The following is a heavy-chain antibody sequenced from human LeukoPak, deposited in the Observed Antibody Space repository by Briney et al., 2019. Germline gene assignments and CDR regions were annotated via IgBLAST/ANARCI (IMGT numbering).Heavy chain of an antibody. J-gene: IGHJ1*01. CDR3: ARASFGDYSAEYFHH. D-gene: IGHD4-17*01. CDR2: IYHSGST. V-gene: IGHV4-38-2*01. Sequence: PSETLSLTCAVSGYSISSGYYWGWIRQPPGKGLEWIGSIYHSGSTYYNPSLKSRVTISVDTSKSQFSLKLNSVTAADTAVYYCARASFGDYSAEYFHHWGQGTLVTVSS. CDR1: GYSISSGYY.